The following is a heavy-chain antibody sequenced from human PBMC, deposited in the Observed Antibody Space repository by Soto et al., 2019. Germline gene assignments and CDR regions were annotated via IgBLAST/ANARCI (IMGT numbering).Heavy chain of an antibody. J-gene: IGHJ5*02. CDR3: ATIGERSWFDP. CDR2: IVPMFDAA. Sequence: QAQLVQSGAEVKKPGSSVKVSCKASGDTFSTSSINWVRQAPGQGLEWMGGIVPMFDAADYAQKFQGRVTITADELTSTAYLELSSLRSDDTAIYYCATIGERSWFDPSGQGTLVIVSS. CDR1: GDTFSTSS. V-gene: IGHV1-69*01. D-gene: IGHD3-10*01.